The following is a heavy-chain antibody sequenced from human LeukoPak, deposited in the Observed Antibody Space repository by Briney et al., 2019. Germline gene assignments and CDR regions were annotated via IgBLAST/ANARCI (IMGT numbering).Heavy chain of an antibody. Sequence: GGSLRLSCAASGFTFCDTWVSWVRQAPGKGLEWVGRIKSKRDGGTADYAAPVKGSFTISRDDSKNTVYLQMNSLEPEDTAVYYCTTAALFYASSGHPPFDSWGQGTLVTVSS. CDR3: TTAALFYASSGHPPFDS. J-gene: IGHJ4*02. D-gene: IGHD3-22*01. CDR1: GFTFCDTW. V-gene: IGHV3-15*01. CDR2: IKSKRDGGTA.